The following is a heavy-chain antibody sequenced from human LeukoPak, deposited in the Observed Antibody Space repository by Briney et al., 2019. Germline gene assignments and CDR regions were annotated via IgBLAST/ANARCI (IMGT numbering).Heavy chain of an antibody. D-gene: IGHD3-10*01. CDR3: ATRRGWGGRYFDY. CDR2: IIPIFGTA. J-gene: IGHJ4*02. Sequence: GASVKVSCKASGGTFSSYAISWVRQAPGQGLEWMGGIIPIFGTANYAQKFQGRVTITTDESTSTAYMELSSLRSEDTAVYYCATRRGWGGRYFDYWGQGTLVTVSS. CDR1: GGTFSSYA. V-gene: IGHV1-69*05.